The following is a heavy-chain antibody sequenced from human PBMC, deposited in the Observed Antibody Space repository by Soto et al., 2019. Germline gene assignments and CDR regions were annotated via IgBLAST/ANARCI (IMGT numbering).Heavy chain of an antibody. CDR3: ARDNYRFAGRELRYDY. CDR1: GFTFSSYE. Sequence: GGSLRLSCAASGFTFSSYEMNWVRQAPGKGLEWVSYISSSGSTIYYADSVKGRFTISRDNAKNSLYLQMNSLRAEDTAVYYCARDNYRFAGRELRYDYWGQGTLVTVSS. CDR2: ISSSGSTI. V-gene: IGHV3-48*03. D-gene: IGHD1-26*01. J-gene: IGHJ4*02.